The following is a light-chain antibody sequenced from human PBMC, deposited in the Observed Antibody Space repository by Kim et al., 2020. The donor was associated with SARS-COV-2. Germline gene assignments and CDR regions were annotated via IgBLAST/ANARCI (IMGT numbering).Light chain of an antibody. CDR2: GAS. CDR1: QSVSSSY. CDR3: QQYGSSYT. J-gene: IGKJ2*01. V-gene: IGKV3-20*01. Sequence: SWSPGERATLSCRASQSVSSSYLAWYQQKPGQAPRLLIYGASSRATGIPDRFSGSGSGTDFTLTISRLEPEVFAVYYCQQYGSSYTFGQGTKLEI.